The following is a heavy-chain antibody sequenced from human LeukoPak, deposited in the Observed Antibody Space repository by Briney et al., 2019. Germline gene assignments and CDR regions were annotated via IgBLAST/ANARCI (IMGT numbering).Heavy chain of an antibody. Sequence: GASVTVSCKASGGTFSSYAISWVRQAPGQGLEWMGGIITIFGTANYAQKFQGRVTITADESTSTAYMELSSLRSEDTAVYYCAFHCGGDCYSVGTDYWGQGTLVTVSS. CDR3: AFHCGGDCYSVGTDY. D-gene: IGHD2-21*02. CDR1: GGTFSSYA. J-gene: IGHJ4*02. V-gene: IGHV1-69*01. CDR2: IITIFGTA.